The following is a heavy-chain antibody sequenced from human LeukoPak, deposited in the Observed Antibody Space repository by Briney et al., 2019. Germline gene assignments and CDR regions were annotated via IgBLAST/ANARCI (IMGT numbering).Heavy chain of an antibody. Sequence: TSETLSLTCAVSGGSLSSGGYSWSWIRQPPGKGLEWIGYIYHSGSTYYNPSLKSRVTMSVDRSKNQFSLKLSSVTAADTAVYYCARGGGGYYYDSSGYYPFDYWGQGTLVTVSS. CDR2: IYHSGST. CDR1: GGSLSSGGYS. J-gene: IGHJ4*02. V-gene: IGHV4-30-2*01. D-gene: IGHD3-22*01. CDR3: ARGGGGYYYDSSGYYPFDY.